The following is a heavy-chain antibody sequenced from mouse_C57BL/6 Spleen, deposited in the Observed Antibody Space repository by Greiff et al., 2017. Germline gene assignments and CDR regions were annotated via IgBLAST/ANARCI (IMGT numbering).Heavy chain of an antibody. Sequence: QVQLQQPGTELVMPGASVKLSCKASGYTFTSYWMHWVKQRPGQGLEWIGNINPSNGGTNYNEKFKSKATLTVDKSSSTAYMQLSSLTSEDSAVYYCARGENYDYDRWYIDVWGTGTTVTVSS. V-gene: IGHV1-53*01. D-gene: IGHD2-4*01. J-gene: IGHJ1*03. CDR1: GYTFTSYW. CDR3: ARGENYDYDRWYIDV. CDR2: INPSNGGT.